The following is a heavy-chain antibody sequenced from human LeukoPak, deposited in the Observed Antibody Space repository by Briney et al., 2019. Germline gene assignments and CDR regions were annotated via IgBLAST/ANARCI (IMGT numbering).Heavy chain of an antibody. Sequence: SETLSLTCTVSGGSISSSSYYWGWIRQPPGKGLESNASIYYSGSTYYNPSLKSRVTISVDTSKNQFSLKLSSVTAADTAVYYCARVDPDSSSTLEVFDYWGQGTLVTVSS. CDR3: ARVDPDSSSTLEVFDY. CDR1: GGSISSSSYY. V-gene: IGHV4-39*01. CDR2: IYYSGST. D-gene: IGHD6-6*01. J-gene: IGHJ4*02.